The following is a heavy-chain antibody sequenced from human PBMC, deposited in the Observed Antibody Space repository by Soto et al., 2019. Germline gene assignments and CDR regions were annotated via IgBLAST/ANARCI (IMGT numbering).Heavy chain of an antibody. CDR3: AVYCSSTSCYSPGSYGMDV. CDR2: IYYSGST. J-gene: IGHJ6*02. CDR1: GGSISIGGYY. Sequence: SETLSLTCTVSGGSISIGGYYLSWIRQHPGKGLEWIGYIYYSGSTYYNPSLKSRVTISVDTSKNQFSLRLSSVTAADTAVCYCAVYCSSTSCYSPGSYGMDVWGQGTRVTVSS. V-gene: IGHV4-31*03. D-gene: IGHD2-2*01.